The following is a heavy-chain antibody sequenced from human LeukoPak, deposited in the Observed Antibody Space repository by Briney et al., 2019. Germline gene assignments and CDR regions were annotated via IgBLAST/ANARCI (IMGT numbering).Heavy chain of an antibody. Sequence: PGGSLRLSCAVSGVSVSSLGMSWVRQSPGKGLEWISAISVNGEIAYYADSVKGRFIISRGNSKNTLYLQLSSLRAEDTAVYYCAQGYSSGWYPYWGQGSLVSVSS. CDR1: GVSVSSLG. V-gene: IGHV3-23*01. J-gene: IGHJ4*02. CDR3: AQGYSSGWYPY. D-gene: IGHD6-19*01. CDR2: ISVNGEIA.